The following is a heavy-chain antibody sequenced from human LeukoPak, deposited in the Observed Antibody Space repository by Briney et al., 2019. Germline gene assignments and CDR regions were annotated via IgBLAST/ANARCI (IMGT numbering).Heavy chain of an antibody. J-gene: IGHJ4*02. V-gene: IGHV3-74*01. CDR3: ARAAAADKIDY. D-gene: IGHD6-13*01. Sequence: PGGSLRLSCAASGSTFSSYWMHWVRQAPGKGLVWVSRINSDGSSTSYADSVKGRFTISRDNAKNTLYLQMNSLRAEDTAVYYCARAAAADKIDYWGQGTLVTVSS. CDR1: GSTFSSYW. CDR2: INSDGSST.